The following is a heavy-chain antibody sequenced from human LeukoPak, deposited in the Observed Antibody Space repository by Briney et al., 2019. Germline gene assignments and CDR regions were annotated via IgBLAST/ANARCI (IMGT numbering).Heavy chain of an antibody. V-gene: IGHV3-30*14. D-gene: IGHD2-21*01. Sequence: GRSLRLSCAASGFTFSSYAIHWVRQAPGKGLEWVAVIAYDGGNKYYADSVKGRFTISRDNSKNTVYLQMNSLRAEDTAVYFCARGRRLGGDYYPIDFWGQGTLVTVSS. CDR2: IAYDGGNK. CDR3: ARGRRLGGDYYPIDF. J-gene: IGHJ4*02. CDR1: GFTFSSYA.